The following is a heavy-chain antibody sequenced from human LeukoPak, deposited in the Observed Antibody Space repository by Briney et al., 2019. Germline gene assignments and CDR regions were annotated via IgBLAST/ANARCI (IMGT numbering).Heavy chain of an antibody. D-gene: IGHD3-22*01. CDR3: ARLYYDSRRYPNWFDP. J-gene: IGHJ5*02. CDR1: GDSLSSYY. V-gene: IGHV4-59*08. CDR2: IYYSGST. Sequence: PSETLSLTCTVSGDSLSSYYWSWIRQPPGEGLEWSGYIYYSGSTNYNPSLNSRVTMSVDTSKTQFSLKLSSVTAADTAVYYCARLYYDSRRYPNWFDPWGQGTLVTVSS.